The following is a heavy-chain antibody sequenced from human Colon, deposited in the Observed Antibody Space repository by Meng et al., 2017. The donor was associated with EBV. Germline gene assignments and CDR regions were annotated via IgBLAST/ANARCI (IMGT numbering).Heavy chain of an antibody. Sequence: QVRWEEWGPRRVAPSGTPSLSCAVCGASISSNNWRSWVRQPPGKGLEWIGEIYHGGNTNYNPSLKGRVTISVDRSNDQFSLSLSSVTAADTAVYYCARGNAYNAPRFDYWGQGTLVTVSS. D-gene: IGHD5-24*01. J-gene: IGHJ4*02. CDR3: ARGNAYNAPRFDY. CDR1: GASISSNNW. CDR2: IYHGGNT. V-gene: IGHV4-4*02.